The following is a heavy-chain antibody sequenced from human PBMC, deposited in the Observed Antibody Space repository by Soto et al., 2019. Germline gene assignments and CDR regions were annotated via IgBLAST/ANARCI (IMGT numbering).Heavy chain of an antibody. CDR3: ARDQSSSWYYYYGMDV. V-gene: IGHV3-33*01. CDR1: GFTFSSYG. Sequence: GGSLRLSCAASGFTFSSYGMHWVRQAPGKGLEWVAVIWYDGSNKYYADSVKGRFTISRDNSKNTLYLQMNSLRAEDTAVYYCARDQSSSWYYYYGMDVWGQGTTVTVSS. CDR2: IWYDGSNK. J-gene: IGHJ6*02. D-gene: IGHD6-13*01.